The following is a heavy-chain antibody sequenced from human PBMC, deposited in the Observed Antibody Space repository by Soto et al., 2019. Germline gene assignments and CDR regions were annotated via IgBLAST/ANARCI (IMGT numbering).Heavy chain of an antibody. V-gene: IGHV1-2*02. Sequence: QVQVVQSGTEVKKPGASVKVSCKASGYTFTDYYVHWVRQAPGQGLEWMGWIHSKSGGTNYAQKFQGRVTMTRDTSISTAYMELSRLRSDDTAVYYCARGEMATINAFDIWGQGTMVTVSS. CDR1: GYTFTDYY. CDR2: IHSKSGGT. CDR3: ARGEMATINAFDI. D-gene: IGHD5-12*01. J-gene: IGHJ3*02.